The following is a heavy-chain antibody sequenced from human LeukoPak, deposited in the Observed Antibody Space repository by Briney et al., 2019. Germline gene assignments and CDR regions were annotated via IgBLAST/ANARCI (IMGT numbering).Heavy chain of an antibody. J-gene: IGHJ4*02. CDR3: ARGYGFGEFNFDY. CDR2: IIPIFGTA. CDR1: GGTFSSYA. Sequence: SVKVSCKASGGTFSSYAISWVRQAPGQGLEWMGGIIPIFGTANYAQKFQGRVTITADESTSTAYMELRSLRSDDTAVYYCARGYGFGEFNFDYWGQGTLVTVSS. D-gene: IGHD3-10*01. V-gene: IGHV1-69*01.